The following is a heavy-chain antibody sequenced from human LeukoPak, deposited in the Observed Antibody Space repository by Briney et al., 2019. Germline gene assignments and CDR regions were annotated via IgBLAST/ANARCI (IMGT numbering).Heavy chain of an antibody. J-gene: IGHJ6*03. CDR3: ARVYCGGDCEDYYYYYYMDV. V-gene: IGHV7-4-1*02. CDR1: GYTFTRYA. D-gene: IGHD2-21*02. CDR2: INPKTGKP. Sequence: GASVKVSCKASGYTFTRYAMNWVRQAPGQGPEWMGWINPKTGKPTYAQGFTGRFVFSLDTSVTTAYLQITSLKDEDTAVYSCARVYCGGDCEDYYYYYYMDVWGKGTTVTVSS.